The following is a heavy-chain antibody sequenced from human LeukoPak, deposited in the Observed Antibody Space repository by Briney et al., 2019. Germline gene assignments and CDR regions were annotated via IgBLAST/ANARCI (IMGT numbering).Heavy chain of an antibody. CDR1: GLRFSSTN. CDR2: IYSGGST. Sequence: PGGSLRLSCAASGLRFSSTNISWARQAPGKGLEWVSLIYSGGSTSYADSVRGRFTISRDSSKNTLYLQMNSLRAEDTAVYYCARKTDHQTGGDYWGQGTLVTVSS. V-gene: IGHV3-66*01. J-gene: IGHJ4*02. D-gene: IGHD7-27*01. CDR3: ARKTDHQTGGDY.